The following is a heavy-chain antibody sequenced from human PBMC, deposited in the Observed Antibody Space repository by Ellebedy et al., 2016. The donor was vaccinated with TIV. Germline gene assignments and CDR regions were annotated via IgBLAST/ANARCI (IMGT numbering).Heavy chain of an antibody. CDR2: IYYSVNT. V-gene: IGHV4-59*01. Sequence: MPSETLSLTCTVSGGSISSYFWTWIRQPPGKGLEWIGDIYYSVNTYYNPSLKSRASMSVDTSNNHFSLRLNSVTAADTAVYYCVRGRGIAVAGTYEDTWFDPWGQGTLVTVSS. CDR1: GGSISSYF. J-gene: IGHJ5*02. D-gene: IGHD6-19*01. CDR3: VRGRGIAVAGTYEDTWFDP.